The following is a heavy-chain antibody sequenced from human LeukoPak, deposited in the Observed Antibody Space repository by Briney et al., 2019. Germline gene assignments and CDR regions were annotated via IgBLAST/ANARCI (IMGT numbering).Heavy chain of an antibody. CDR1: GGSISSGSYY. CDR3: ARAGYCSSTSCPPGFDY. CDR2: IYTSGST. J-gene: IGHJ4*02. D-gene: IGHD2-2*01. V-gene: IGHV4-61*02. Sequence: SQTLSLTCTVPGGSISSGSYYWSWIRQPAGKGLEWIGRIYTSGSTNYNPSLKSRVTISVDTSKNQFSLKLSSVTAADTAVYYCARAGYCSSTSCPPGFDYWGQGTLVTVSS.